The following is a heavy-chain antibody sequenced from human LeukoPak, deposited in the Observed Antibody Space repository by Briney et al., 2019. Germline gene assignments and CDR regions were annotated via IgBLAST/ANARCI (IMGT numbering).Heavy chain of an antibody. D-gene: IGHD6-6*01. CDR3: ARDLVSSSSSRDYYYAVDV. Sequence: EGSLRLSCEASGFTFSGYGMHWVRQAPGKGLEWVSGTWYHGNNKYYADSVKGRFTISRDNSKNTLYLQMNSLRAEDTAVYYCARDLVSSSSSRDYYYAVDVWGQGTTVTVSS. V-gene: IGHV3-33*01. CDR1: GFTFSGYG. CDR2: TWYHGNNK. J-gene: IGHJ6*02.